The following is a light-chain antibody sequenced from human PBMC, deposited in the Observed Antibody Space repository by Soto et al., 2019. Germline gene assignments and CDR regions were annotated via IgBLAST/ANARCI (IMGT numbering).Light chain of an antibody. J-gene: IGLJ2*01. CDR3: DTWDSSLSAVV. Sequence: QSVLTQPPSVSAAPGQKVTISCSGNSSNIGKNYVSWFQQFPGTAPKLLIYDNNKRPSGIPDRFSGSNSGTSATRGITGLQTGDEADYDCDTWDSSLSAVVFGGGTKLTVL. V-gene: IGLV1-51*01. CDR2: DNN. CDR1: SSNIGKNY.